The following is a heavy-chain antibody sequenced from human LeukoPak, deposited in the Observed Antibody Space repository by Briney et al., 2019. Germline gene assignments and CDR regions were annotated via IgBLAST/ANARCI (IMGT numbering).Heavy chain of an antibody. CDR3: ARGLTTMVY. D-gene: IGHD4-17*01. V-gene: IGHV4-34*01. CDR2: INHSGST. J-gene: IGHJ4*02. CDR1: GGSFSGYY. Sequence: SETLSLTCAVFGGSFSGYYWSWIRQPPGKGLEWIGEINHSGSTNYNPSLKSRVTISVDTSKNQFSLKLSSVTAADTAVYYCARGLTTMVYWGQGTLVTVSS.